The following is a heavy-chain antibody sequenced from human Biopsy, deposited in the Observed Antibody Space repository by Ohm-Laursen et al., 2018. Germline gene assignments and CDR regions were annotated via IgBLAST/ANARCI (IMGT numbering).Heavy chain of an antibody. Sequence: SVKVSCKAPGGTFSNYGVNWVRQAPGQGLEWLGGNIPILGTGNYAQKFQDGVTVASDTSTSTATMELRSLRSDDTAVYYCATKLTGYFHHWGQGTLVIVSS. J-gene: IGHJ1*01. D-gene: IGHD3-9*01. V-gene: IGHV1-69*06. CDR1: GGTFSNYG. CDR3: ATKLTGYFHH. CDR2: NIPILGTG.